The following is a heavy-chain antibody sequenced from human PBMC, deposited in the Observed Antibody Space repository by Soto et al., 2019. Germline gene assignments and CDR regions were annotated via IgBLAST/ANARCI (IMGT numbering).Heavy chain of an antibody. J-gene: IGHJ5*02. CDR1: GFTFSSFA. CDR2: ISGSGGSA. CDR3: AKGPYNWNEPNWFDP. V-gene: IGHV3-23*01. D-gene: IGHD1-1*01. Sequence: PGGFLRLSSVASGFTFSSFAMSWVRPATGKGLEWVSAISGSGGSAYYADSVKGRFTISRDNSKNTLYLQMNSLRAEDTAVYYCAKGPYNWNEPNWFDPWGQGTLVTVSS.